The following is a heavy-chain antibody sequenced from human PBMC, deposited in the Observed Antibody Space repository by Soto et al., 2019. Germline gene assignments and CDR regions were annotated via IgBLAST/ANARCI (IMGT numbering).Heavy chain of an antibody. CDR3: TTDSRTTLPEIRFDY. J-gene: IGHJ4*01. CDR2: VKSKADGGSG. D-gene: IGHD1-26*01. CDR1: GFPFNNAW. Sequence: KDGGCLRLSCAASGFPFNNAWINWVRQVPGKGLEWVGRVKSKADGGSGDYAAPVKGRFVVSRDDSKDIVYLQMNSLKIEDTGVYYCTTDSRTTLPEIRFDYWGHGTQVTVSS. V-gene: IGHV3-15*07.